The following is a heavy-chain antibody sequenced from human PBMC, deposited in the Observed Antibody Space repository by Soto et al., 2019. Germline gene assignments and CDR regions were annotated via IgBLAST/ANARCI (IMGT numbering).Heavy chain of an antibody. CDR1: GFTFSTYA. CDR3: ALQQAVAGTTNCFDP. J-gene: IGHJ5*02. D-gene: IGHD6-19*01. CDR2: ISGSGGST. V-gene: IGHV3-23*01. Sequence: EVQLLESGGGLVQPGGSLRLSCAASGFTFSTYAMSWVRQAPGKGLEWVSGISGSGGSTYYADSVKGRFTISRDNSKNTLYLQMNSLRAEDTAVYYCALQQAVAGTTNCFDPWGQGTLVTVSS.